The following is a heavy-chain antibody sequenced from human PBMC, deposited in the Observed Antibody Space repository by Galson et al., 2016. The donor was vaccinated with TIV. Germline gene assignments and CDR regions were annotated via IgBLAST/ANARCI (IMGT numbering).Heavy chain of an antibody. Sequence: CAISGDSVSSSSAAWNWIRQSPLRGLEWLGRTYYRSKWYNDYALSVNSRITINPDTSKNQVSLQLHSVTPEDTAVYYCARATPSVFGVVMTLDYWGQGTLVTVSS. CDR3: ARATPSVFGVVMTLDY. CDR2: TYYRSKWYN. J-gene: IGHJ4*02. V-gene: IGHV6-1*01. CDR1: GDSVSSSSAA. D-gene: IGHD3-3*01.